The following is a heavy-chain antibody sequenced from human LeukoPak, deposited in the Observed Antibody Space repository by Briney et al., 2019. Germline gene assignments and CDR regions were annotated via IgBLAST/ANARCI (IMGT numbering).Heavy chain of an antibody. CDR2: ISSSSSYI. J-gene: IGHJ5*02. Sequence: GGSLRLSCAASGFTFSSYSMNWVRQAPGKGLEWVSSISSSSSYIYYADSVKGRFTISRDNAKNSLYLQMNSLRAEDTAVYYCARDASEWELVPYCWFDPWGQGTLVTVSS. CDR1: GFTFSSYS. CDR3: ARDASEWELVPYCWFDP. D-gene: IGHD1-26*01. V-gene: IGHV3-21*01.